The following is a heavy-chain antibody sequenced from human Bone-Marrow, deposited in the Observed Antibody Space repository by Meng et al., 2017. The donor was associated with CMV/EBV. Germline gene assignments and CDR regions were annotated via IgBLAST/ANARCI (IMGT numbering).Heavy chain of an antibody. D-gene: IGHD3-22*01. V-gene: IGHV4-59*01. J-gene: IGHJ4*02. CDR2: IYYSGST. Sequence: SETLSLTCTVSGGSISSYYWSWIRQPPGKGLEWIGYIYYSGSTNYNPSLKSRVTISVDTSKNQSSLKLSSVTAADTAVYYCARELYYYDSSGYFDYWGQGTLVTVSS. CDR1: GGSISSYY. CDR3: ARELYYYDSSGYFDY.